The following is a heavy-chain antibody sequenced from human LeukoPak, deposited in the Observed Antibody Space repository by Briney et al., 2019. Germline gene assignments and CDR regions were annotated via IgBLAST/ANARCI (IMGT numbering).Heavy chain of an antibody. D-gene: IGHD1-1*01. CDR3: AIWTSGNF. CDR1: GITFNWSW. V-gene: IGHV3-7*01. Sequence: GGSLRLSCAASGITFNWSWMTWVRQAPGKGLEWVANMDPSGSQKRYVDSVKGRFTISKDNSGTSLYLDMYSLRDEDTAIYYCAIWTSGNFWGQGTLVTVSS. CDR2: MDPSGSQK. J-gene: IGHJ4*02.